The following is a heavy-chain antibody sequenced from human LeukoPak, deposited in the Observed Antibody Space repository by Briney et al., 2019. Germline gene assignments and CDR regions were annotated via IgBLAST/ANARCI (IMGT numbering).Heavy chain of an antibody. V-gene: IGHV4-39*01. CDR2: IYYSGST. CDR3: ARKNYYGSGSYYKGAGNDY. CDR1: GGSISSSSYY. D-gene: IGHD3-10*01. Sequence: SETLSLTCTVSGGSISSSSYYWGWIRQPPGKGLEWIGSIYYSGSTYYNPSLKSRVTISVDTSKNQFSLQLSSVTAADTAVYYCARKNYYGSGSYYKGAGNDYWGQGTLVTVSS. J-gene: IGHJ4*02.